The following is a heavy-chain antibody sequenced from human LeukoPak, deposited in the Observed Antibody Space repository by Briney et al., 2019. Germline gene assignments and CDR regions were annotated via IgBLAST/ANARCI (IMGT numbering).Heavy chain of an antibody. D-gene: IGHD5-24*01. CDR1: GGSFSGYY. CDR3: ATADAEEMVTNYYYYYGMDV. J-gene: IGHJ6*02. V-gene: IGHV4-34*01. Sequence: SETLSLTCAVYGGSFSGYYWSWIRQPPGKGLEWIGEINHSGSTNYNPSLKSRVTISVDTSKNQFSLKLSSVTAADTAVYYCATADAEEMVTNYYYYYGMDVWGQGTTVTVSS. CDR2: INHSGST.